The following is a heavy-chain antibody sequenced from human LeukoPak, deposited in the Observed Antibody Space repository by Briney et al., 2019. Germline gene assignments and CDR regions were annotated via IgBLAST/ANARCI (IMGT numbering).Heavy chain of an antibody. CDR1: GYTXTSYY. V-gene: IGHV1-46*01. CDR3: ARAYSTRYIDY. CDR2: INPTGGTT. D-gene: IGHD6-13*01. Sequence: ASVKVSCKASGYTXTSYYMHGVRQAPGQGLEWMGIINPTGGTTTYAQKFQGRVAMTRDTSTTTVYMELSSLRSEDTALYYCARAYSTRYIDYWGQGTLVTVSS. J-gene: IGHJ4*02.